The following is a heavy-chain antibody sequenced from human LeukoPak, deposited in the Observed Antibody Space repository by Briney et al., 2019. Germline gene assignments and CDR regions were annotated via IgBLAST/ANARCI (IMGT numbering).Heavy chain of an antibody. V-gene: IGHV3-30-3*01. CDR2: ISYDGSNK. J-gene: IGHJ6*02. CDR1: GFTFSSYA. D-gene: IGHD1-26*01. Sequence: GGSLRLSCAASGFTFSSYAMHWVRQAPGKGLEWVAVISYDGSNKYYADSVKGRFTISRDNSKNTLYLQMNGLRAEDTAVYYCARGATSGSRKYYYYYYGMDVWGQGTTVTVSS. CDR3: ARGATSGSRKYYYYYYGMDV.